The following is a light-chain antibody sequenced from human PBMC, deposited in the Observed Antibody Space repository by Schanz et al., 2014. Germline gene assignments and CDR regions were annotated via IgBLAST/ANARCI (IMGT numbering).Light chain of an antibody. J-gene: IGKJ4*01. V-gene: IGKV3-20*01. CDR2: GAS. CDR1: QSVSSSY. CDR3: QQYTISPST. Sequence: EIVLTQSPGTLSLSPGERATLSCRASQSVSSSYLAWYQQKPGQAPRLLIYGASSRATGIPDRFSGSGSGTDFTLTISSLEPEDFAVYYCQQYTISPSTFGGGTKVEIK.